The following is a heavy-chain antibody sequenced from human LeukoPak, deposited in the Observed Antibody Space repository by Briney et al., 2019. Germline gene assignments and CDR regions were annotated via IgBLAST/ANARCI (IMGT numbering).Heavy chain of an antibody. J-gene: IGHJ4*02. Sequence: ASVKVSCKASRYTFTGYYMQWVRQAPGQGLEWMGWINPNSGGTNYAQKFQGRVTMTRDTSISTAYMELSRLRSDDTAVYYCARVKGSYEAVTGWGQGTLVTVYS. CDR1: RYTFTGYY. CDR3: ARVKGSYEAVTG. V-gene: IGHV1-2*02. D-gene: IGHD5-18*01. CDR2: INPNSGGT.